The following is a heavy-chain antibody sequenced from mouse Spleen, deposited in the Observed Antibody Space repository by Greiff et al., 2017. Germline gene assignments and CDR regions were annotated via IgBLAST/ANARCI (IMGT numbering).Heavy chain of an antibody. J-gene: IGHJ4*01. CDR3: ARGAYYRYERYAMDY. D-gene: IGHD2-14*01. V-gene: IGHV3-8*02. CDR1: GDSITSGY. CDR2: ISYSGST. Sequence: EVQRVESGPSLVKPSQTLSLTCSVTGDSITSGYWNWIRKFPGNKLEYMGYISYSGSTYYNPSLKSRISITRDTSKNQYYLQLNSVTTEDTATYYCARGAYYRYERYAMDYWGQGTSVTVSS.